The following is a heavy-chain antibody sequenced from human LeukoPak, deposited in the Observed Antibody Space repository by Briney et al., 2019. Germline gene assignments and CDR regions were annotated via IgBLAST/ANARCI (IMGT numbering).Heavy chain of an antibody. V-gene: IGHV1-2*02. CDR1: GYNFIDHY. CDR3: ARLGDSGRAVDH. CDR2: IDPNSGDT. D-gene: IGHD6-19*01. J-gene: IGHJ4*02. Sequence: ASVTVSCKASGYNFIDHYLHWVRQAPGQGLEWMGWIDPNSGDTNHEQKFQGRVRMSRDTSISTAYLELNRLRSDNTAVYYCARLGDSGRAVDHWGQGTLVTVSS.